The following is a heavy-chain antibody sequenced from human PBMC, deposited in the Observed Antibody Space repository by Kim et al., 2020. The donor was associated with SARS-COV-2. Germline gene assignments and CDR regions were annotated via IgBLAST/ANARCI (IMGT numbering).Heavy chain of an antibody. D-gene: IGHD3-22*01. CDR1: GGSVSSGSYY. CDR3: ARYYYDSSGYYRVAFDI. CDR2: IYYSGST. J-gene: IGHJ3*02. Sequence: SETLSLTCTVSGGSVSSGSYYWSWIRQPPGKGLEWIGYIYYSGSTNSNPSLKSRVTISVDTSKNQFSLKLSSVTAADTAVYYCARYYYDSSGYYRVAFDIWGQRKMVTVSS. V-gene: IGHV4-61*01.